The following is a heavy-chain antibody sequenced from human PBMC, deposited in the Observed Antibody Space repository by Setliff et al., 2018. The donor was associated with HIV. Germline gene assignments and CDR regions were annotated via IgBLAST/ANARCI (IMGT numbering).Heavy chain of an antibody. V-gene: IGHV1-18*01. CDR3: ARGYCTNGFCQSFDY. Sequence: RASVKVSCKASGYTFTNYGITWVRQAPGQGLEWMGWISAYSGNTNYAQKLLGRVTMTTDTSTSTAYMELRSLGSDDTAVYYCARGYCTNGFCQSFDYWGQGTLVTVSS. CDR2: ISAYSGNT. CDR1: GYTFTNYG. J-gene: IGHJ4*02. D-gene: IGHD2-8*01.